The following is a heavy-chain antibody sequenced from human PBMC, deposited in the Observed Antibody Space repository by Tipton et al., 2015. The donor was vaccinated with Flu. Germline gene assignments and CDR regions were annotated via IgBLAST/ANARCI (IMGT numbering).Heavy chain of an antibody. V-gene: IGHV3-53*01. Sequence: QLVQSGGGLIQRGGSLRLSCVVSGFTVSSNYMTWVRRAPGKGLEWVSVIYSGGSTNYADSVKGRFTISRDNSKNTLYLQMNSLRAEDTAVYYCARGRGYCVTTTCLLPFDFWGQGTLVTVSS. J-gene: IGHJ4*02. CDR3: ARGRGYCVTTTCLLPFDF. CDR1: GFTVSSNY. D-gene: IGHD2-2*01. CDR2: IYSGGST.